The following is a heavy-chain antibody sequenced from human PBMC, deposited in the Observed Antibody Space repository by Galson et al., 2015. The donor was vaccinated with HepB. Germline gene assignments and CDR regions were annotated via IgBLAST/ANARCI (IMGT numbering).Heavy chain of an antibody. CDR1: GLTFSDSY. Sequence: LRLSCAVSGLTFSDSYMSWIRQAPGKGPEWISYISYDGGGKYFADSVKGRFAISRDNAKNVLYLQMNSLRPEDTAVYYCGRSAGWIDPWGQGTPVIVSS. V-gene: IGHV3-11*01. J-gene: IGHJ5*02. CDR3: GRSAGWIDP. D-gene: IGHD3-10*01. CDR2: ISYDGGGK.